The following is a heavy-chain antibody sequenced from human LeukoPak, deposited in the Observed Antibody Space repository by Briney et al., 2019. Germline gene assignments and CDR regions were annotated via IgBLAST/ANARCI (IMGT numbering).Heavy chain of an antibody. J-gene: IGHJ6*02. CDR3: ARVGSGAYYYYGMDV. D-gene: IGHD3-3*01. CDR1: GFTFSSYW. CDR2: INSDGSST. Sequence: GGSLRLSCAASGFTFSSYWMHWVRQAPGKGLVWVSRINSDGSSTSCADSVKGRFTISRDNAKNTLYLQMNSLRAEDTAVYYCARVGSGAYYYYGMDVWGQGTTVTVSS. V-gene: IGHV3-74*01.